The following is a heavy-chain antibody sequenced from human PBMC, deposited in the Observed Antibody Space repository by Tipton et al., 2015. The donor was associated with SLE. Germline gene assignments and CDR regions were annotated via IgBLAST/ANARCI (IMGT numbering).Heavy chain of an antibody. CDR3: AGAWQGYCSGGTCYVLAY. J-gene: IGHJ4*02. D-gene: IGHD2-15*01. V-gene: IGHV4-34*01. CDR1: GGSFSGYH. Sequence: TLSLTCAVYGGSFSGYHWTWIRQPPGQGLEWIGEIADTGSPDYNPSLKSRVTISLDTSKNQFSLKLRSVAAADTAVYYCAGAWQGYCSGGTCYVLAYWGQGTLVTVSS. CDR2: IADTGSP.